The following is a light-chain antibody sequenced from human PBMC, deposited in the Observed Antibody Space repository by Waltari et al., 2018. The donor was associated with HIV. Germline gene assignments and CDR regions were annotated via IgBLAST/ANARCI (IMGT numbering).Light chain of an antibody. CDR2: GRN. J-gene: IGLJ2*01. V-gene: IGLV3-19*01. CDR3: HSRDSSGFHVV. Sequence: SSDLTQDPSVSVALGQTVRITCQGDSLRSYYASWYQHKPGQAPVVVFFGRNNRPSGIPVRFSVSSAGNTASLTITGAQAEDEADYYCHSRDSSGFHVVFGGGTKVTVL. CDR1: SLRSYY.